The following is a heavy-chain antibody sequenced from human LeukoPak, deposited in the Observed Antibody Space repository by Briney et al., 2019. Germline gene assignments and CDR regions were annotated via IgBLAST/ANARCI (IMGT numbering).Heavy chain of an antibody. Sequence: ASVKVSCKASGYTFTSYDTNWVRQATGQGLEWMGWMNPNSGNTGYAQKFQGRVTMTRNTSISTAYMELSSLRSEDTAVYYCARDKSRYHSKYYFDYWGQGTLVTVSS. CDR1: GYTFTSYD. D-gene: IGHD5-12*01. V-gene: IGHV1-8*01. J-gene: IGHJ4*02. CDR3: ARDKSRYHSKYYFDY. CDR2: MNPNSGNT.